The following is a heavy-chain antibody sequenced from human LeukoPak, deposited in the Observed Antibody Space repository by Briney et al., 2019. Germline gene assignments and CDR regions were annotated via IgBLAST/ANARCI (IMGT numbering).Heavy chain of an antibody. V-gene: IGHV4-31*11. J-gene: IGHJ5*02. CDR3: ARVLGYCSSSSCYGWFDP. CDR1: GGSISSGGYS. CDR2: IYYSGST. Sequence: SETLSLTCAVSGGSISSGGYSWSWIRQHPGKGLEWNGYIYYSGSTYYNPSLKSRLTISVDTSKNYFSLKLSSVTAADTAVYYCARVLGYCSSSSCYGWFDPWGQGTLVTVSS. D-gene: IGHD2-2*01.